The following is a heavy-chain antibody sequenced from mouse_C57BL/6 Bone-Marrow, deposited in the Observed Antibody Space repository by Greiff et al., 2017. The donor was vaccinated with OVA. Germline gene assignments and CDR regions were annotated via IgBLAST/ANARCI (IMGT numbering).Heavy chain of an antibody. D-gene: IGHD1-1*01. CDR3: IYYYGSSYGNYAMDY. J-gene: IGHJ4*01. Sequence: EVMLVESGGGLVQPGESLKLSCESNEYEFPSHDMSWVRKTPEKRLELVAAINSDGGSTYYPDTMERRFIISRDNTKKTLYLQMSSLRSEDTALYYCIYYYGSSYGNYAMDYWGQGTSVTVSS. CDR1: EYEFPSHD. CDR2: INSDGGST. V-gene: IGHV5-2*01.